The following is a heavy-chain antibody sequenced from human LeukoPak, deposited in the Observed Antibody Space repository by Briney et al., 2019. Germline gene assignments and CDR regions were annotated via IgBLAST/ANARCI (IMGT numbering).Heavy chain of an antibody. D-gene: IGHD3-22*01. CDR2: ISGSGGSA. CDR3: AKADSSGYYYDI. CDR1: GFTFSSYA. J-gene: IGHJ3*02. V-gene: IGHV3-23*01. Sequence: PGGSLRLSCAASGFTFSSYAMSWVRQAPGKGLEWVSAISGSGGSAYYADSVKGRFTISRDNSKNTLYLQMNSLRAEDTAVYYCAKADSSGYYYDIWGQGTMVTVSS.